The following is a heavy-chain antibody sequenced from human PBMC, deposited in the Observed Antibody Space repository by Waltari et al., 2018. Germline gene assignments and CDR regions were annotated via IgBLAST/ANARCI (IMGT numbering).Heavy chain of an antibody. CDR3: AKVVSTGFDARNYFDS. CDR2: IRGKSGAI. Sequence: EVQLVESGGGLVQPGRSLRLSCAAPGFAFDESAMHWVRQAPGKGLEWVSGIRGKSGAIDYADSVKGRVKISRDNAKNSLFLQMDRLRPEDAALYFCAKVVSTGFDARNYFDSWGQGTLVTVSS. CDR1: GFAFDESA. V-gene: IGHV3-9*01. D-gene: IGHD4-17*01. J-gene: IGHJ4*02.